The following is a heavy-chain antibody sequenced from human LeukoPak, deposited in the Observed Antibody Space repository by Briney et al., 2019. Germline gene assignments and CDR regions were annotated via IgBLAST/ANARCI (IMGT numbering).Heavy chain of an antibody. V-gene: IGHV3-30-3*01. D-gene: IGHD4/OR15-4a*01. CDR3: AKELNDYPHSDY. J-gene: IGHJ4*02. Sequence: PGGSLRLSCAASGFTFSSYAMHWVRQAPGKGLEWVAVISYDGSNKYYADSVKGRFTISRDNSKNTLYLQMNSLRAEDTAVYYCAKELNDYPHSDYWGQGTLVTVSS. CDR1: GFTFSSYA. CDR2: ISYDGSNK.